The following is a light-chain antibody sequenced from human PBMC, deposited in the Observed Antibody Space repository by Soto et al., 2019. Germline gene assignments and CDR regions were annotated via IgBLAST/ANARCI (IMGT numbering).Light chain of an antibody. CDR3: QQYGTSEII. V-gene: IGKV3-20*01. CDR2: DTS. CDR1: QSVGNSF. Sequence: EVVLTQSPGTLSLSPGGRATLSCRASQSVGNSFVAWYQQKPGQPPRLLIYDTSKRATGIPDRFSGSVSGTDFTLSISRVEPEDFAVLYCQQYGTSEIIFGQGTKVDIK. J-gene: IGKJ1*01.